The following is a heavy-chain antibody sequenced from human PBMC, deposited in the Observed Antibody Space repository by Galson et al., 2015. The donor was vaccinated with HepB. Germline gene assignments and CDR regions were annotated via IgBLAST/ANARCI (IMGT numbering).Heavy chain of an antibody. D-gene: IGHD3-16*02. CDR1: GYTFTRYD. V-gene: IGHV1-8*01. CDR3: ARGLTFGGVIVKSYYYYMDV. CDR2: MNPNSGNT. J-gene: IGHJ6*03. Sequence: SVKVSCKASGYTFTRYDINWVRQATGQGLEWMGWMNPNSGNTGYAQKFQGRVTMTRNTSISTAYMELSSLRSEDTAVYYCARGLTFGGVIVKSYYYYMDVWGKGTTVTVSS.